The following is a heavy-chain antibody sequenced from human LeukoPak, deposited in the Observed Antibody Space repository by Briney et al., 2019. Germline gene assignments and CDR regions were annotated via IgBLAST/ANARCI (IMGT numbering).Heavy chain of an antibody. CDR3: ARGSITMIVRRMANDY. CDR2: INPNSGGT. J-gene: IGHJ4*02. V-gene: IGHV1-2*02. Sequence: ASVKVSCKASGYTFTSYDRNWVRQDPRQGREWVGGINPNSGGTNYAQKFQGRVTMTRDTSISTAYMELSTLRSDDTAVYYCARGSITMIVRRMANDYWGQGTLVTVSS. D-gene: IGHD3-22*01. CDR1: GYTFTSYD.